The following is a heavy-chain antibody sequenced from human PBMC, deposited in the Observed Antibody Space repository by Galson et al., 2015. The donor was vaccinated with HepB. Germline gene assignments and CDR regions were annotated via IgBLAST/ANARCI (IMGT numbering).Heavy chain of an antibody. D-gene: IGHD5-24*01. CDR2: INHSGST. Sequence: SETLSLTCAVYGGSFSGYYWSWIRQPPGKGLEWIGEINHSGSTNYNPSLKSRVTISVDTSKNQFSLKLSSVTAADTAVYYCAGGGLLGGGYKGDYWGQGTLVTVSS. CDR1: GGSFSGYY. CDR3: AGGGLLGGGYKGDY. J-gene: IGHJ4*02. V-gene: IGHV4-34*01.